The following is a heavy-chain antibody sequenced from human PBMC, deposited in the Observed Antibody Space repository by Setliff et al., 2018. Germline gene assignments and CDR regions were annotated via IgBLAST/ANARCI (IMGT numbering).Heavy chain of an antibody. V-gene: IGHV3-48*04. CDR2: ISSSSDTI. D-gene: IGHD3-9*01. J-gene: IGHJ4*02. CDR3: ARDQSLYYDILTGSFDY. Sequence: GGSLRLSCAASGFSFSSYSMNWVRQAPGKGLEWLSYISSSSDTIHYADSVKGRFTISRDNAKNSLYLQMNSLRVEDTAFYFCARDQSLYYDILTGSFDYWGPGTLVTVSS. CDR1: GFSFSSYS.